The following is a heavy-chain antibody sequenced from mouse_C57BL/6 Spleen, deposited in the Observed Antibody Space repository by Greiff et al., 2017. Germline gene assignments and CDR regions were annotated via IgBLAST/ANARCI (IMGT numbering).Heavy chain of an antibody. Sequence: EVKLVESGGDLVKPGGSLKLSCAASGFNFSSYGMSWVLQTPDQRLEWVATIISGGSYTYYPDSVKGRFTISSDNAKNTLYRQMSSLKSEDTAMYYCARSANWGFDYWGQGTILTVSS. J-gene: IGHJ2*01. CDR2: IISGGSYT. D-gene: IGHD4-1*01. CDR3: ARSANWGFDY. V-gene: IGHV5-6*01. CDR1: GFNFSSYG.